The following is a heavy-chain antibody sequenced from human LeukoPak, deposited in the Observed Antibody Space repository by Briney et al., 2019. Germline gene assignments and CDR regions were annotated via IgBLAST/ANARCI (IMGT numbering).Heavy chain of an antibody. CDR1: GFTFSDYY. J-gene: IGHJ4*02. D-gene: IGHD2-2*01. CDR2: ISSSGSTI. Sequence: GGSLRLSCAASGFTFSDYYMNWVRQAPGKGLEWVSYISSSGSTIYYADSVKGRFTISRDNAKNSLYLQMNSLRAEDTAVYYCARARRYCSSTSCYELALDYWGQGTLVTVSS. V-gene: IGHV3-11*04. CDR3: ARARRYCSSTSCYELALDY.